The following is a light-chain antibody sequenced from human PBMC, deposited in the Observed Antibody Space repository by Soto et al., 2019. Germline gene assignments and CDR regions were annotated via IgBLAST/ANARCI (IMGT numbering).Light chain of an antibody. V-gene: IGLV1-44*01. Sequence: QSVLTQPPSSSGTPGQRVTISCSGGSSNIGTNAVNWYQQLPGTAPKLLIYNNNHRPLGVPDRFSGSKSGTSASLAISGLQSEDEADYYCAAWDDSLNGYVFGTGTKVTVL. CDR3: AAWDDSLNGYV. CDR2: NNN. J-gene: IGLJ1*01. CDR1: SSNIGTNA.